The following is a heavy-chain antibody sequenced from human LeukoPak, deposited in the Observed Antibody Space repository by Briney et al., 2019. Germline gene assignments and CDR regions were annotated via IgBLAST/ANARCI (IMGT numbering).Heavy chain of an antibody. J-gene: IGHJ5*02. Sequence: PGGSLRLSCAASGFTFSGYWMNWVRQAPGKGLEWVANIKEDGSEKNYVGSVKGRFTISRDNAKNSLYLQMNSLRAEDTAVYYCARVGLGVGSGRKASGFDPWGQGTLVTVSS. CDR2: IKEDGSEK. D-gene: IGHD3-10*01. V-gene: IGHV3-7*01. CDR1: GFTFSGYW. CDR3: ARVGLGVGSGRKASGFDP.